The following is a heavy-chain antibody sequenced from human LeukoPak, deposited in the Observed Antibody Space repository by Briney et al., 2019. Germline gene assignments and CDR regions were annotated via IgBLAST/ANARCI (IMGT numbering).Heavy chain of an antibody. CDR3: AKDQGTAIFGMIIPDWYFDL. J-gene: IGHJ2*01. Sequence: GGSLRLSCAASGFTFSSYAMNWVRQAPGKGLEWVSSISGGSNNINYAGSVKGRFTTSRDNSQNTLYLQMNSLRAEDTAVHYCAKDQGTAIFGMIIPDWYFDLWGRGTLVTVSS. D-gene: IGHD3-3*01. V-gene: IGHV3-23*01. CDR2: ISGGSNNI. CDR1: GFTFSSYA.